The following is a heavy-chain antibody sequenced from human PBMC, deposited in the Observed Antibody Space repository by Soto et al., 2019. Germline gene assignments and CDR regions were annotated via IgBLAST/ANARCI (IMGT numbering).Heavy chain of an antibody. D-gene: IGHD5-12*01. CDR2: IYYSGST. CDR3: ARGVATIGP. Sequence: PSETLSLTCSVFGDSISSYYWSWIRQPPGKGLGWIGYIYYSGSTNYNPSFKSRVTISVDTPKNQFSLKLTSVTAADTAVYYCARGVATIGPWGQGTLVTVSS. J-gene: IGHJ5*02. V-gene: IGHV4-59*01. CDR1: GDSISSYY.